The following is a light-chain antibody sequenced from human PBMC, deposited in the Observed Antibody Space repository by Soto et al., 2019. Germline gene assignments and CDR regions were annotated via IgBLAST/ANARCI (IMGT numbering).Light chain of an antibody. J-gene: IGLJ2*01. V-gene: IGLV2-14*01. CDR1: SSDVGGYNY. CDR2: EVN. CDR3: SSYTSSSTLVV. Sequence: QSVLTQPASVSGSPGQSITISCTGTSSDVGGYNYVSWYQQHPGKAPKLMIYEVNNRPSGVSNRFSGSKSGNTASLTISGLLAEDEADYYCSSYTSSSTLVVFGGGTKVTVL.